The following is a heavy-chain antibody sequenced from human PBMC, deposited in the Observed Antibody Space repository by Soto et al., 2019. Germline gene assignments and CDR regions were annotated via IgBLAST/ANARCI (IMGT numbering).Heavy chain of an antibody. J-gene: IGHJ6*02. CDR2: IYYSGSA. CDR3: ARDKTIFGVAYHYYYYYGMDV. CDR1: GGSVSSGSYY. Sequence: PSETLSLTCTVSGGSVSSGSYYWSWIRQPPGKGLDWIGYIYYSGSANYNPSLKSRVPLSVDTSKNQFSLKRSSVTAADTAVYYCARDKTIFGVAYHYYYYYGMDVWGQGTTVTVAS. D-gene: IGHD3-3*01. V-gene: IGHV4-61*01.